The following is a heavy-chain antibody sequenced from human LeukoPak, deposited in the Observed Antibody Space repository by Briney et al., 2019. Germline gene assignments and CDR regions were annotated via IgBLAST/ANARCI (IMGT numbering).Heavy chain of an antibody. CDR3: ARQGWSQHVGYAFDI. Sequence: GESLKISCKGFGDNFISYWIGWVRQMPGKGLEWMGIIYPGDSDTRYSPSFQGQVTISADKSISTAYLQWSSLKASDTAMYYCARQGWSQHVGYAFDIWGQGTMVTVFS. CDR1: GDNFISYW. V-gene: IGHV5-51*01. J-gene: IGHJ3*02. D-gene: IGHD3-3*01. CDR2: IYPGDSDT.